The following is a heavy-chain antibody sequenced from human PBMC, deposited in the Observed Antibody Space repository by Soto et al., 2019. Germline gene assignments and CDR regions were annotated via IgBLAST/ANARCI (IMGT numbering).Heavy chain of an antibody. CDR1: GYTFTGYY. D-gene: IGHD3-16*01. V-gene: IGHV1-2*02. CDR2: INPNSGGT. CDR3: ARDLMGGLGPNLHFDY. Sequence: QVQLVQSGAEVKKPGASVKVSCKASGYTFTGYYMHWVRQAPGQGLEWMGWINPNSGGTNYAQKVRGRVTMTRDTSISTAYMELSRLRSDDTAVYYCARDLMGGLGPNLHFDYWGQGTLVTVSS. J-gene: IGHJ4*02.